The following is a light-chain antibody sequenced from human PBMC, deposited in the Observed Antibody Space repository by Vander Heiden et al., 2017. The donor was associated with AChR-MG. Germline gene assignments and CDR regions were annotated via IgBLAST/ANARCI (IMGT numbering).Light chain of an antibody. CDR2: RND. V-gene: IGLV1-47*01. CDR1: SSNVGSNY. CDR3: AVWDDTLDGRV. Sequence: QSVLTQPPSASGTAGQRVTISCSGGSSNVGSNYVFWYQQFPGTPPKLLIYRNDQRPSGVPDRFSGSKSGTSASLAISGLRSEDEADYYCAVWDDTLDGRVFGGGTKLTVL. J-gene: IGLJ2*01.